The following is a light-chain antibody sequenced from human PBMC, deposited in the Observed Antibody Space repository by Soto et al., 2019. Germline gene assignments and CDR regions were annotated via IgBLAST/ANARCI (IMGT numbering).Light chain of an antibody. Sequence: IQLTQSPSSLSASVGDRVTITCRASQTISSWLAWYQQKPGKAPKLLIYKASTLKSGVPSRFSGSGSGTEFTLTISSLQPDDFATYYCQHYKSYSEAFGQGTKGDSK. CDR2: KAS. CDR3: QHYKSYSEA. V-gene: IGKV1-5*03. J-gene: IGKJ1*01. CDR1: QTISSW.